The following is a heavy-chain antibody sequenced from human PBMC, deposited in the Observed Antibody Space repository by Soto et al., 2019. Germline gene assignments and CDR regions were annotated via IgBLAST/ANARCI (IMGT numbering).Heavy chain of an antibody. Sequence: QVQLVQSGAEEKKPGASVKVSCKASGYTFTSYAMHWVRQAPGQRLEWMGWINAGNGNTKYSQKFQGRVTITRDTAASTAYMELSSLRSEDMAVYYCARSIVVVTALDYWGEGTLVSV. V-gene: IGHV1-3*05. J-gene: IGHJ4*02. CDR2: INAGNGNT. CDR3: ARSIVVVTALDY. CDR1: GYTFTSYA. D-gene: IGHD2-21*02.